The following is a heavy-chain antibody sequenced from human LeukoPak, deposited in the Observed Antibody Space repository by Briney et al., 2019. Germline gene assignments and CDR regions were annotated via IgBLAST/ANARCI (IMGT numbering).Heavy chain of an antibody. CDR1: GFIFSSYA. V-gene: IGHV3-23*01. CDR3: ANLWSATARYGMDV. J-gene: IGHJ6*02. Sequence: PGRSLRLSCAASGFIFSSYAMSWVRQAPGKGLEWVSGISGSGGSTYYADSVKGRFTISRDNSKNTLYLQMNSLRAEDTAVYYCANLWSATARYGMDVWGQGTTVIVSS. CDR2: ISGSGGST. D-gene: IGHD2-15*01.